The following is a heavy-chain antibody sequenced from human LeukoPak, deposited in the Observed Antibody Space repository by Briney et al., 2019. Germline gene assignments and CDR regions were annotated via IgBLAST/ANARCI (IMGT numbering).Heavy chain of an antibody. CDR2: ISPDGNIE. Sequence: GGSLRLSCAASGFTFTTFGIHWVRQAPGKGLEWVAAISPDGNIEYYTDSVKGRFTISRDNSKNMIYLQMNSLRGEESAVYYCAKINNDDDYWGEGTLVTVSS. CDR1: GFTFTTFG. D-gene: IGHD1/OR15-1a*01. V-gene: IGHV3-30*18. J-gene: IGHJ4*02. CDR3: AKINNDDDY.